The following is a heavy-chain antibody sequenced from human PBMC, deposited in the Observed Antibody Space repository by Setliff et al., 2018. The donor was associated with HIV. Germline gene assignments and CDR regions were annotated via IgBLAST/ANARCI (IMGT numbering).Heavy chain of an antibody. CDR1: GGSTSNEY. J-gene: IGHJ3*02. Sequence: TSETLSLTCTVSGGSTSNEYWSWIRQPPGKGLEWIGYIYDSGSPKYNPSLKSRVTISIDTSKSQISLKLTSVTAADTAMYHCARVYYFDSSGYYQRGDVFDIWAKGQWSPSPQ. V-gene: IGHV4-59*01. CDR2: IYDSGSP. CDR3: ARVYYFDSSGYYQRGDVFDI. D-gene: IGHD3-22*01.